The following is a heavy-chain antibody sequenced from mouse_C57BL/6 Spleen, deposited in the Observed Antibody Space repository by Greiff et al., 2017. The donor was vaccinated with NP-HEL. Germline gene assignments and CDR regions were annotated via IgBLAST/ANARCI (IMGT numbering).Heavy chain of an antibody. J-gene: IGHJ2*01. V-gene: IGHV5-6*01. CDR2: ISSGGSYT. CDR3: ARDGDGYYA. CDR1: GFTFSSYG. Sequence: EVKLMESGGDLVKPGGSLKLSCAASGFTFSSYGMSWVRQTPDKRLEWVATISSGGSYTYYPDSVKGRFTISRDNAKNTLYLQMSSLKSEDTAMYYCARDGDGYYAWGQGTTLTVSS. D-gene: IGHD2-3*01.